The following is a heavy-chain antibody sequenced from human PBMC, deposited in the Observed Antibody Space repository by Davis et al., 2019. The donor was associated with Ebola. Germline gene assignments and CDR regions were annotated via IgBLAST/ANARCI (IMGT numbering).Heavy chain of an antibody. Sequence: GESLKISCAASGFTFRSHDMIWVRQAPGKRLEWVSAISASGDTTYYADSVKGRFTISRDNSKSTLCLQMNTLRAEDTAIYYCANYIQRGAFDVWGQGTMVTVSS. CDR1: GFTFRSHD. J-gene: IGHJ3*01. CDR3: ANYIQRGAFDV. CDR2: ISASGDTT. V-gene: IGHV3-23*01. D-gene: IGHD5-18*01.